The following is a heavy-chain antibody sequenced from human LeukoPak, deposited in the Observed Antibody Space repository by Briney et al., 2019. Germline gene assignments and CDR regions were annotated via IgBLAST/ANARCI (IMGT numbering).Heavy chain of an antibody. CDR3: ARDPLGTRPGFDY. CDR1: GFTFSSYA. J-gene: IGHJ4*02. CDR2: ISYDGSNK. V-gene: IGHV3-30*04. D-gene: IGHD1-1*01. Sequence: GRSLRLSCAASGFTFSSYAMHWVRQAPGKGLEWVAVISYDGSNKYYADSVKGRFTISRDNSKNTLYLQMNSLGAEDTAVYYCARDPLGTRPGFDYWGQGTLVTVSS.